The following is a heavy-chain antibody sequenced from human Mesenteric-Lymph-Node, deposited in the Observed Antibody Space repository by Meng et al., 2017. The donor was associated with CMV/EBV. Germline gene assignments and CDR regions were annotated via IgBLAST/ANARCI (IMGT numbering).Heavy chain of an antibody. J-gene: IGHJ4*02. Sequence: GESLKISCAASGFTFSDYYMSWIRQAPGKGLEWVAFIRYDGSDKYYADSVKGRFTISRDNSKNTLYLQMNSLRAEDTAVYYCTKGDCSGGSCYTIDYWGQGTLVTVSS. CDR1: GFTFSDYY. D-gene: IGHD2-15*01. CDR3: TKGDCSGGSCYTIDY. V-gene: IGHV3-30*02. CDR2: IRYDGSDK.